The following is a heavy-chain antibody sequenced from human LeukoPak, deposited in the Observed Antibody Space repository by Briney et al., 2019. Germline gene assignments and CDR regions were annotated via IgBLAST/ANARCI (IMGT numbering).Heavy chain of an antibody. CDR2: IYYSGST. CDR1: GGSISSYY. CDR3: ARGDSGSYYDSSGSISYYFDY. Sequence: SETLSLTCTVSGGSISSYYWSWIRQPPGKGLEWIGYIYYSGSTNYNPSLKSRVTIPVDTSKNQFSLKLSSVTAADTAVYYCARGDSGSYYDSSGSISYYFDYWGQGTLVTVSS. D-gene: IGHD3-22*01. J-gene: IGHJ4*02. V-gene: IGHV4-59*01.